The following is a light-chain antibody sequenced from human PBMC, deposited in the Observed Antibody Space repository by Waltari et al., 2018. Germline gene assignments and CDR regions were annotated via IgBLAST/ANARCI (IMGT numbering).Light chain of an antibody. J-gene: IGLJ2*01. Sequence: QSALTQPASVSGSPGQSITISCTGTSRYVGTYNRVSWYQQHPGKAPKLMIYAVSKRPSGVSDRFSGSKSGDMASLTISGLQPEDEAEYFCSSYAGSSKGVFGGGTKVTVL. V-gene: IGLV2-23*02. CDR3: SSYAGSSKGV. CDR2: AVS. CDR1: SRYVGTYNR.